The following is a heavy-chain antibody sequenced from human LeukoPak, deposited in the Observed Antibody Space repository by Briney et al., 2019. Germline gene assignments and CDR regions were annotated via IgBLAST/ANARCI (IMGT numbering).Heavy chain of an antibody. J-gene: IGHJ4*02. V-gene: IGHV3-9*01. CDR2: ISWNSGSI. CDR1: GFTFDDYA. Sequence: GGSLRLSCAASGFTFDDYAMHWVRHAPGKGLEWVSGISWNSGSIGYADSVKGRFTISRDNAKNSLYLQMNSLRAEDTALYYCAKVGYNYDFWSGPPDYWGQGTLATVSS. D-gene: IGHD3-3*01. CDR3: AKVGYNYDFWSGPPDY.